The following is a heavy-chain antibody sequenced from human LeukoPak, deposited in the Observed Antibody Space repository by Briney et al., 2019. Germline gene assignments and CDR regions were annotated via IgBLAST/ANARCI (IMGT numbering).Heavy chain of an antibody. J-gene: IGHJ4*02. CDR3: ARTLVAGVYYFDY. CDR2: ISYDGSNK. V-gene: IGHV3-30*04. Sequence: PGGSLRLSCAASGFTFSSYAMHWVRQAPGKGLEWVAVISYDGSNKYYADSVKGRFTISRDNSKNTLYLQMNSLRAEDTAVYYCARTLVAGVYYFDYWGQGTLVTVSS. D-gene: IGHD6-19*01. CDR1: GFTFSSYA.